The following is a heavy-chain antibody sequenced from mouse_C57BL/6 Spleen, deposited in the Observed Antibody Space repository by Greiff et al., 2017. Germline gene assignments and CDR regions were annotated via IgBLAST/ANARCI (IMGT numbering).Heavy chain of an antibody. J-gene: IGHJ2*01. V-gene: IGHV1-43*01. CDR2: INPSTGGT. CDR3: ARGRGLDY. CDR1: GYSFTGYY. D-gene: IGHD3-1*01. Sequence: EVQLVESGPELVKPGASVKISCKASGYSFTGYYMHWVKQSSEKSLEWIGEINPSTGGTSYNQKFKGKATLTVDKSSSTAYMQLKSLTSEDSAVYYCARGRGLDYWGQGTTLTVSS.